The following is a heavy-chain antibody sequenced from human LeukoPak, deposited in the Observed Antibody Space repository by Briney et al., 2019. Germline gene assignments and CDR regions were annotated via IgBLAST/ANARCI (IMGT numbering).Heavy chain of an antibody. CDR3: ASEGETTGEGYYYYYMDV. V-gene: IGHV4-34*01. Sequence: KPSETLSLTCAVYGGSFSGYYWSWIRQPPGKGLEWIGEINHSGSTNYNPSLKSRVTISVDTSKNQFSLKLSSVTAADTAVYYCASEGETTGEGYYYYYMDVWGKGTTVTVSS. CDR1: GGSFSGYY. D-gene: IGHD1-1*01. CDR2: INHSGST. J-gene: IGHJ6*03.